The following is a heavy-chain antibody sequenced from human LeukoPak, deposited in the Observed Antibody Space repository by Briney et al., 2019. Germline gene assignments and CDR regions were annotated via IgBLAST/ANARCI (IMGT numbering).Heavy chain of an antibody. CDR3: ASRRGSFDAFDI. CDR2: IYYSGST. D-gene: IGHD3-10*01. Sequence: SETLSLTCAVYGGSFSGYYWGWIRQPPGKGLEWIGSIYYSGSTYYNPSLKSRVAISVDTSKNQYSLKLSSVTAADTAVYYCASRRGSFDAFDIWGQGTMVTVSS. V-gene: IGHV4-39*01. J-gene: IGHJ3*02. CDR1: GGSFSGYY.